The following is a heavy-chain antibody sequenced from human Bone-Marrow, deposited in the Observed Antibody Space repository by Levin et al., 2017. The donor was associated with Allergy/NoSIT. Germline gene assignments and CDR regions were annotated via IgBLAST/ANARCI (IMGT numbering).Heavy chain of an antibody. D-gene: IGHD5-12*01. J-gene: IGHJ4*02. CDR3: ARDVDIVATITQIPSALDD. CDR1: GFTFSSYG. CDR2: ISYDGSNK. Sequence: GGSLRLSCAASGFTFSSYGMHWVRQAPGKGLEWVAVISYDGSNKYYADSVKGRFTISRDNSKNTLYLQMNSLRAEDTAVYYCARDVDIVATITQIPSALDDWGQGTLVTVSS. V-gene: IGHV3-30*03.